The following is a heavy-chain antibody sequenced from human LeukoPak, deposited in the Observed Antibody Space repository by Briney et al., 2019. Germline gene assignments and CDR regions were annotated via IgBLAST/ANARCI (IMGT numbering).Heavy chain of an antibody. Sequence: SETLSLTCTVSGGSISSSSYYWGWIRQPPGKGLEWIGSIYYSGSTYYSPSLKSRVTISVDTSKNQFSPKLSSVTAADTAVYYCARPQSPYYGSGNAFDIWGQGTMVTVSS. J-gene: IGHJ3*02. CDR3: ARPQSPYYGSGNAFDI. CDR1: GGSISSSSYY. CDR2: IYYSGST. D-gene: IGHD3-10*01. V-gene: IGHV4-39*07.